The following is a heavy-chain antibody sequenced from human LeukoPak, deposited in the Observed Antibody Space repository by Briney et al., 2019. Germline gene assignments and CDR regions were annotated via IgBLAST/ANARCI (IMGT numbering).Heavy chain of an antibody. CDR1: GFTFSNYE. J-gene: IGHJ4*02. V-gene: IGHV3-48*03. CDR2: ISTSGSLI. Sequence: GGSLRLSCAPSGFTFSNYEMNWVRQAPGKGLEWVSFISTSGSLIYYAGSVKGRFTISRDNAKNSLYLQMNGLRAEDTAIYYCARVSGRGWHFDYWGQGTLVTVSS. D-gene: IGHD1-26*01. CDR3: ARVSGRGWHFDY.